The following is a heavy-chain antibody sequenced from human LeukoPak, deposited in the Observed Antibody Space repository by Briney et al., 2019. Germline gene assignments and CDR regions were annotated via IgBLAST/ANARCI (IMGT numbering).Heavy chain of an antibody. CDR1: GFTFSNYE. D-gene: IGHD6-13*01. CDR2: ISHSGRTI. V-gene: IGHV3-48*03. CDR3: ARGVGSSWPGWFDP. Sequence: GGSLRLSCAASGFTFSNYELNWVRQAPGKGLECVSYISHSGRTIYSADSVKGRFTISRDNAKNSLYLQMNSLRAEDTAVYYCARGVGSSWPGWFDPWGQGTLVTVSS. J-gene: IGHJ5*02.